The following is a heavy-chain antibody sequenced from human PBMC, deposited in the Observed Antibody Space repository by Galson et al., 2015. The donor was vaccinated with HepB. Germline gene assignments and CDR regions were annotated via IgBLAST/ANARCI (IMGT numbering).Heavy chain of an antibody. V-gene: IGHV4-59*01. CDR2: IYSSGYT. Sequence: LSLTCTVSGGSISSDYWSWIRQAPGKGLEWIGHIYSSGYTNYNPSLKSRVTMSVDTSKNQFTLKLSSVTAADTAVYYCARDHWGAAIRNSYYYSMDVWGKGTTVTVSS. J-gene: IGHJ6*03. D-gene: IGHD2-21*02. CDR3: ARDHWGAAIRNSYYYSMDV. CDR1: GGSISSDY.